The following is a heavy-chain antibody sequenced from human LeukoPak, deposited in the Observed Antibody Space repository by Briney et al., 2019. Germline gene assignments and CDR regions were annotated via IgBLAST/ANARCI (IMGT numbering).Heavy chain of an antibody. CDR2: ISSSGTYT. Sequence: GGSLRLSCAASESTFSSYGMNWVRQAPGKGLEWVSRISSSGTYTDYTDSVKSRFTISRDNAKNSLYLQMNSLRAEDTALYFCARGVGYCSSSRCSPGYYMDVGGQGTTVTVFS. V-gene: IGHV3-21*01. D-gene: IGHD2-15*01. CDR1: ESTFSSYG. J-gene: IGHJ6*03. CDR3: ARGVGYCSSSRCSPGYYMDV.